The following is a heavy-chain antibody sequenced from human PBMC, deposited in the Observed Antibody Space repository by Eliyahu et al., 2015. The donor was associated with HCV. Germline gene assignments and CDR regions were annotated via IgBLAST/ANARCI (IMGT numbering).Heavy chain of an antibody. D-gene: IGHD6-19*01. J-gene: IGHJ4*02. CDR2: IYSSGSP. CDR3: AREGGVAVAGNTYDY. CDR1: GGSISSYY. Sequence: QVQLQESGPGLVKPSETLSLTCTVSGGSISSYYWSWIRQPAGKGLEWIGRIYSSGSPNYNPSLKSRVTMSVDTSKNQFSLKLSSVTAADTAVYYCAREGGVAVAGNTYDYWGQGTLVTVSS. V-gene: IGHV4-4*07.